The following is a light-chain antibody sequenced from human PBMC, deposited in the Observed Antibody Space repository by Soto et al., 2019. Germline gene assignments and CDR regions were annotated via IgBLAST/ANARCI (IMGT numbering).Light chain of an antibody. CDR1: QSVSNNY. CDR3: QQYGSSPPYT. Sequence: VLTPSPGTLSLSPGERDTLSCRASQSVSNNYFAWYQQKPGQAPRLLLFGSSDRATGIPDRFSGSGSGTDFTLTISRLEPEDFAVYCCQQYGSSPPYTFGQGTKLEIK. V-gene: IGKV3-20*01. J-gene: IGKJ2*01. CDR2: GSS.